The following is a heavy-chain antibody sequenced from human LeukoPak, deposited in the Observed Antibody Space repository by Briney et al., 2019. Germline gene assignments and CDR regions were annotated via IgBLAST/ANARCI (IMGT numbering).Heavy chain of an antibody. CDR2: IFYTGST. CDR3: ASSTTVTTAVY. CDR1: GGSLNTYY. D-gene: IGHD4-17*01. J-gene: IGHJ4*02. V-gene: IGHV4-59*08. Sequence: SETLSLTCTVSGGSLNTYYWSWIRQSPGKGLEWIAFIFYTGSTQYNPSLKSRVTILVDTSKNQFSLRLNSVTAADTAVYYCASSTTVTTAVYWGQGTLVTVSS.